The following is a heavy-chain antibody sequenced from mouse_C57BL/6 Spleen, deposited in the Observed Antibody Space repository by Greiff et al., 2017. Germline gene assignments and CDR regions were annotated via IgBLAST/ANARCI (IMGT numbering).Heavy chain of an antibody. CDR2: INYDGSST. CDR1: GFTFSDYY. V-gene: IGHV5-16*01. Sequence: EVKLMESEGGLVQPGSSMKLSCTASGFTFSDYYMAWVRQVPEKGLEWVANINYDGSSTYYLDSLKSRFIISRDNAKNILYLQMSSLKSEDTATYYCARDGYGSATGAMDYWGQGTSVTVSS. D-gene: IGHD1-1*01. J-gene: IGHJ4*01. CDR3: ARDGYGSATGAMDY.